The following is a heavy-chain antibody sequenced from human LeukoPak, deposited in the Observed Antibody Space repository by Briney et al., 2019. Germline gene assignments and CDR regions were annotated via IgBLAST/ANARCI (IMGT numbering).Heavy chain of an antibody. J-gene: IGHJ3*02. CDR1: GFTFSSYA. V-gene: IGHV3-23*01. D-gene: IGHD3-22*01. CDR2: ISGSGGST. CDR3: ARDRYDSSGTDAFDI. Sequence: SGGSLRLSCAASGFTFSSYAMSWVRQAPGKGLEWVSAISGSGGSTYYADSVKGRFTISRDNAKNSLYLQMNSLRAEDTAVYYCARDRYDSSGTDAFDIWGQGTMVTVSS.